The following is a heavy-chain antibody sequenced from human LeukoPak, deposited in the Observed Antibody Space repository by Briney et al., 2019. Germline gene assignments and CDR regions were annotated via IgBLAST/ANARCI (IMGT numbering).Heavy chain of an antibody. V-gene: IGHV1-18*01. CDR1: GYTFNTYA. Sequence: ASVKVSCKASGYTFNTYAISWVRQAPGQGLEWMGWINTNNGDTNYVQTFQGRVTMTTDTSTSTAYMELRSLMPDDTAVYYCARGSDCTAGSCYAQHWGQGTLVTVSS. CDR2: INTNNGDT. D-gene: IGHD2-15*01. CDR3: ARGSDCTAGSCYAQH. J-gene: IGHJ1*01.